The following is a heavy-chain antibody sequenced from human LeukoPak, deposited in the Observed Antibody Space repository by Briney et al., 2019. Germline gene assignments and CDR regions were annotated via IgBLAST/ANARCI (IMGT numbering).Heavy chain of an antibody. CDR2: LNWNGSAT. V-gene: IGHV3-20*04. J-gene: IGHJ5*02. CDR1: GFTFNDYG. CDR3: ARVAVGGNWFDT. D-gene: IGHD6-19*01. Sequence: PGGSLRLSCATSGFTFNDYGMSWVRQAPRKGLEWVSGLNWNGSATTYADSVKGRFTISRDNTENSLYLQINSLRAEDTAFYYWARVAVGGNWFDTWGQGTLVTVSS.